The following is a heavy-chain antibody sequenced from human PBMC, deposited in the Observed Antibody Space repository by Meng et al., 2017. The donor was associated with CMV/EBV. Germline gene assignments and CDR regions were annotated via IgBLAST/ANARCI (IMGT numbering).Heavy chain of an antibody. V-gene: IGHV3-48*03. CDR3: ARDWGGTSFKHLPHNDY. J-gene: IGHJ4*02. CDR1: GFTFSSYE. Sequence: GESLKISCAASGFTFSSYEMNWVRQAPGKGLEWVSYISSSSSTIYYADSVKGRFTISRDNAKNSLYLQMNSLRAEDTAVYYCARDWGGTSFKHLPHNDYWGQGTLVTVSS. CDR2: ISSSSSTI. D-gene: IGHD3-16*01.